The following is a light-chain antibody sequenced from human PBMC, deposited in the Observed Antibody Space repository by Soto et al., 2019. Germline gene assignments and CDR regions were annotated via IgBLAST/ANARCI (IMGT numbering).Light chain of an antibody. CDR1: QSISTW. CDR2: KAS. CDR3: QQYDSLST. Sequence: DIQMTQSPSTLSASVGDRVTITCRASQSISTWLAWYQQKPGKAPKLLIYKASSLESGVPSRFSGSGSGTEFTLTISSLQPDEFATYYCQQYDSLSTFGQGTKLEIK. V-gene: IGKV1-5*03. J-gene: IGKJ2*01.